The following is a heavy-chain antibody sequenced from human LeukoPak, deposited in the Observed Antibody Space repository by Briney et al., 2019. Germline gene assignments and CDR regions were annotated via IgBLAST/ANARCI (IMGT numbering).Heavy chain of an antibody. CDR1: GYTFTSYA. J-gene: IGHJ5*02. V-gene: IGHV1-3*04. Sequence: APVKVSCKASGYTFTSYAMHWVRQAPGQRLEWMGWINTGNGNTKYSQKFQGRVTITRDTSASTAYMELSSLRSEDTAVYYCARSAPRSNYPVDPWGQGTLVTVSS. CDR2: INTGNGNT. D-gene: IGHD4-11*01. CDR3: ARSAPRSNYPVDP.